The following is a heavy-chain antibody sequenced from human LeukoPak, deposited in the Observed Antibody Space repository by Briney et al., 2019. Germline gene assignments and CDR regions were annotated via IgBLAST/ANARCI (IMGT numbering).Heavy chain of an antibody. CDR2: IYYSGST. J-gene: IGHJ6*03. D-gene: IGHD3-10*01. CDR3: ARVEGEEWGPNYYYMDV. Sequence: SETLSLSCTVSGGSVSRSSFYWGWIRQPPGKGLEWIGNIYYSGSTYYNPSLKSRVTISIDTSKNQFSLKLSSVIAADTAVYYCARVEGEEWGPNYYYMDVWGKGTTVTVSS. V-gene: IGHV4-39*07. CDR1: GGSVSRSSFY.